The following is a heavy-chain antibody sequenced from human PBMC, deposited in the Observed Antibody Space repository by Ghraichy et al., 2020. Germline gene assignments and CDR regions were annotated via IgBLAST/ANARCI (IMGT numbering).Heavy chain of an antibody. J-gene: IGHJ2*01. CDR1: GGSISSYY. Sequence: ESLNISCTVSGGSISSYYWTWIRQPPGKGLEWIGYMYYSGSTNYNPSLKSRVTVSVDTSKNQFSLKLSSVTAADTAVYYCARGGYFDSSAYYWWYFDLWGRGTLVTVSS. V-gene: IGHV4-59*01. CDR2: MYYSGST. D-gene: IGHD3-22*01. CDR3: ARGGYFDSSAYYWWYFDL.